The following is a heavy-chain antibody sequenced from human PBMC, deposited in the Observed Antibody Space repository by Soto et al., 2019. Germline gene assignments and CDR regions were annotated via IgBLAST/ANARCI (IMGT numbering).Heavy chain of an antibody. D-gene: IGHD3-16*01. V-gene: IGHV2-5*02. CDR2: IYWDDAK. CDR1: GFSLSASGVG. J-gene: IGHJ4*02. CDR3: AHKGGGDRILDY. Sequence: SGPTLVNPTQTLTLTCTFSGFSLSASGVGVGWIRQPPGKALEWLAIIYWDDAKHYSPSLKSSLTITKDTSKNQVVLTMTNMDPVETATYSCAHKGGGDRILDYWGQGTLVTVSS.